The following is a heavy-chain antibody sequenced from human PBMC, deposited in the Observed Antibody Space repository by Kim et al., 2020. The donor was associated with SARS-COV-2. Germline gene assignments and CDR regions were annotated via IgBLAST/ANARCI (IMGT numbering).Heavy chain of an antibody. CDR3: ARSVRLSFDR. CDR2: ISSESDTM. CDR1: GFTFSVYS. J-gene: IGHJ3*01. D-gene: IGHD3-16*01. V-gene: IGHV3-48*02. Sequence: GGSLRLSCAASGFTFSVYSMHWVRQAPGKVLEWVSYISSESDTMKYADSVEGRFTVSRDNARNTLYLQMNALTDEDTAVYICARSVRLSFDRWGQGTVVTVSS.